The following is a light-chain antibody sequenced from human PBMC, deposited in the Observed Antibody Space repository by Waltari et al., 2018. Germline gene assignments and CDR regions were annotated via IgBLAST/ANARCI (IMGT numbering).Light chain of an antibody. V-gene: IGKV3-15*01. CDR1: QSISSK. CDR2: GAS. CDR3: QQYNNWPPYT. J-gene: IGKJ2*01. Sequence: EIVMTQSPPTLSVSPGERATLSCRASQSISSKLAWYQQKPGQAPRLLIYGASTRATGIPARFSGSGSGTEFTLTISSMQSEDFAVYYCQQYNNWPPYTFGQGTKLEIK.